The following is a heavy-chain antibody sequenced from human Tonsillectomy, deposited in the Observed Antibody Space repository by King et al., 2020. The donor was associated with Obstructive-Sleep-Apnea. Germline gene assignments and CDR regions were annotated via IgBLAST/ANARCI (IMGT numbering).Heavy chain of an antibody. CDR1: RFTFSSYA. CDR2: ISNSGGTT. D-gene: IGHD4/OR15-4a*01. J-gene: IGHJ5*02. V-gene: IGHV3-23*04. CDR3: AKGAHDYDASGQLGWFDP. Sequence: VQLVESGGGLVQPGGSLRLSCAASRFTFSSYAMSWVRQAPGKGLEWVSAISNSGGTTYYADSVKGRFTISRDNSKNTLYLQMKSLRAEDTAVYSCAKGAHDYDASGQLGWFDPWGQGTLVTVSS.